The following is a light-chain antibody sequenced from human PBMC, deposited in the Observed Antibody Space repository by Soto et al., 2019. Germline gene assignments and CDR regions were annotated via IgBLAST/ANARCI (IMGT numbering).Light chain of an antibody. J-gene: IGKJ2*01. Sequence: EILLTQSPGTLSLSPGERATLSCRASQSVSSNQLTWYQQKPGQAPRLLIYGTFNRPTDIPDRFSGSGSGTDFTLTISRLEPEDFAVYYCQQYSSSPYTFGQGTKLDIK. V-gene: IGKV3-20*01. CDR2: GTF. CDR3: QQYSSSPYT. CDR1: QSVSSNQ.